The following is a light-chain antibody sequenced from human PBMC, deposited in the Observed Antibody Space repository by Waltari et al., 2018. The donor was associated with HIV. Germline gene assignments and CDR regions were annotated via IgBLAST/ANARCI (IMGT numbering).Light chain of an antibody. CDR3: QQYNNSPGT. J-gene: IGKJ1*01. CDR1: QSVSSN. Sequence: ERVMTKSPATLSVSPGERATLSCRASQSVSSNLALYQQRPGQAPSLLICGASTRATGIPARFSGSGSGTEFTLTISILQSEDLAVYYCQQYNNSPGTFGQGTKVEIK. CDR2: GAS. V-gene: IGKV3-15*01.